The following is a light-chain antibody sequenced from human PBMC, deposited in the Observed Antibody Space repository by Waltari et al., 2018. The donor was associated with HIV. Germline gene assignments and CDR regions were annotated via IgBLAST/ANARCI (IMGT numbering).Light chain of an antibody. CDR2: RNN. V-gene: IGLV1-47*01. J-gene: IGLJ3*02. CDR3: AAWDDSLSGRV. Sequence: QSVLTQPPSASGTPGQRVTISCSGSSSNIGSNYVYWYQQLPGTAPKLLIYRNNPPPSWVPDRFSGSKSGTSASLAISGLRSEDEADYYCAAWDDSLSGRVFGGGTKLTVL. CDR1: SSNIGSNY.